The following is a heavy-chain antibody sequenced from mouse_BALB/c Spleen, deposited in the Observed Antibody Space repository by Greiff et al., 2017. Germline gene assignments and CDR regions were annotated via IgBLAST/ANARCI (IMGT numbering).Heavy chain of an antibody. CDR3: ARATARATPFDY. V-gene: IGHV5-4*02. D-gene: IGHD3-1*01. J-gene: IGHJ2*01. CDR1: GFTFSDYY. Sequence: EVQLQESGGGLVKPGGSLKLSCAASGFTFSDYYMYWVRQTPEKRLEWVATISDGGSYTYYPDSVKGRFTITRDNAKNNLYLQMSSLKSEDTAMYYCARATARATPFDYWGQGTTLTVSS. CDR2: ISDGGSYT.